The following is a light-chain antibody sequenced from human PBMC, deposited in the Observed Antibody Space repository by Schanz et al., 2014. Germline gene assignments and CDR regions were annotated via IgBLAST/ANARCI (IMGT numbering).Light chain of an antibody. J-gene: IGKJ5*01. CDR1: QSVSNY. CDR2: DAS. Sequence: EIVMTQSPATLSLSPGERAILSCRASQSVSNYLAWYQQKPGQAPRLLIYDASNRATGIPARFSGRGSGTDFTLTISGLEPEDFAVYYCHQFGSSPITFGQGTRLEIK. V-gene: IGKV3-11*01. CDR3: HQFGSSPIT.